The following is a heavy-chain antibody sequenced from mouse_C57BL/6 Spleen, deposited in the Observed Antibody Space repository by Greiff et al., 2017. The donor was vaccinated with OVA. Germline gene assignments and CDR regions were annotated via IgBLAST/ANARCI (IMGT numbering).Heavy chain of an antibody. V-gene: IGHV1-18*01. CDR3: ARGEGTWFAY. D-gene: IGHD3-3*01. Sequence: EVKLVESGPELVKPGASVKIPCKASGYTFTDYNMDWVKQSHGQSLEWIGDINPNNGGTIYNQKFKGKATLTVDKSPSTAYMELRSLTSEDTAVYYCARGEGTWFAYWGQGTLVTVSA. J-gene: IGHJ3*01. CDR2: INPNNGGT. CDR1: GYTFTDYN.